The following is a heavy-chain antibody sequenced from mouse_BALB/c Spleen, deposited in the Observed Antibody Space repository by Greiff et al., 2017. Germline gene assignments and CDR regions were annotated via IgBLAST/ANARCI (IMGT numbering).Heavy chain of an antibody. CDR3: ARRGFYDAMDY. CDR2: IYPYNGGT. J-gene: IGHJ4*01. CDR1: GYTFTDYN. V-gene: IGHV1S29*02. Sequence: EVQLQQSGPELVKPGASVKISCKASGYTFTDYNMHWVKQSHGKSLEWIGYIYPYNGGTGYNQKFKSKATLTVDNSSSTAYMELRSLTSEDSAVYYCARRGFYDAMDYWGQGTSVTVSS.